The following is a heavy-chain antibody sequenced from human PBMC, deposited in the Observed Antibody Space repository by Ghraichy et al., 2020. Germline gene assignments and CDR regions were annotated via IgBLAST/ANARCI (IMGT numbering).Heavy chain of an antibody. J-gene: IGHJ4*01. V-gene: IGHV3-30*18. Sequence: GGSLRLSCTVSGFSFSDYGMHWVRQAPGEGLEWVAIISYSGTKTYYADSVKGRFTISRDTSKNTLYLQMNSLRVEDTALYYCAKDPRYYDTFTGYSAYYFDYWGHGTLVTVSS. D-gene: IGHD3-9*01. CDR1: GFSFSDYG. CDR2: ISYSGTKT. CDR3: AKDPRYYDTFTGYSAYYFDY.